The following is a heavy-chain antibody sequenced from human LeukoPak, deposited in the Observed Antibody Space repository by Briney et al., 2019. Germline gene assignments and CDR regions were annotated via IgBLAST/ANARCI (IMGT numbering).Heavy chain of an antibody. J-gene: IGHJ6*03. CDR3: ARDIVVVPAAIHPGDYYYYMDV. Sequence: ASVKVSCKTSGYTFINFGISWVRQAPGQGLEWVGWISTYNGNTNYAEKFQDRVTMSTDTSTNTGYMEMRSLKSGDTAVYYCARDIVVVPAAIHPGDYYYYMDVWGKGTTVTVSS. CDR2: ISTYNGNT. D-gene: IGHD2-2*02. CDR1: GYTFINFG. V-gene: IGHV1-18*01.